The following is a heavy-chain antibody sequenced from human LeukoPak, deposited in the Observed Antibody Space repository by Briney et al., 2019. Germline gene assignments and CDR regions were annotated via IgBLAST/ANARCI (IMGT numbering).Heavy chain of an antibody. CDR1: GFTFSSYS. D-gene: IGHD3-10*01. CDR2: ISSSSSYI. J-gene: IGHJ5*02. Sequence: PGGSLRLSCAASGFTFSSYSMKWVRQAPGKGLEWVSSISSSSSYIYYADSVKGRFTISRDNAKNSLYLQMNSLRAEDTAVYYCARLFRLWFGELWFDPWGQGTLVTVSS. CDR3: ARLFRLWFGELWFDP. V-gene: IGHV3-21*01.